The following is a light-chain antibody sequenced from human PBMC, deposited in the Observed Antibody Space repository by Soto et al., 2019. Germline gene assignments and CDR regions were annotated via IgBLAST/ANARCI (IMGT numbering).Light chain of an antibody. CDR1: QSISNY. CDR2: DAS. Sequence: EIVLTQSPATLSLSPGERATLSCRASQSISNYLAWYQKKPGQAPRLLIYDASSRATGIPARFSGGGSGTDFNFTISSLEPEDFAVYYCLKRSDWPRTFGQGTKVDIK. V-gene: IGKV3-11*01. CDR3: LKRSDWPRT. J-gene: IGKJ1*01.